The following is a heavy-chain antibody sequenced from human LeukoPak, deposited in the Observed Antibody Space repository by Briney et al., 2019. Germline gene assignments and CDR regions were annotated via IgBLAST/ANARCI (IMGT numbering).Heavy chain of an antibody. CDR3: ARTYYYDSSGYLTGSLDP. D-gene: IGHD3-22*01. Sequence: GGSLRLSCAASGFTFSSYPMHWVRQAPGKGLEWVVVISYDGSEKHYADPVKGRFTISRDNSKNTLYLQMNSLRAEDTAVYYCARTYYYDSSGYLTGSLDPWGLGTLVTVSS. CDR1: GFTFSSYP. V-gene: IGHV3-30-3*01. J-gene: IGHJ5*02. CDR2: ISYDGSEK.